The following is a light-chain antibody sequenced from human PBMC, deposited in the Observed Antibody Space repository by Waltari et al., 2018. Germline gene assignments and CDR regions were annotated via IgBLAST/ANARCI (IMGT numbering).Light chain of an antibody. Sequence: QSALTQPPSASGSPGQSVTISCTGTSSAVGGYNYVSWYQQHPGKAPKLMIYEVSKRPSGVPDRFSGSKSGNTASLTVSGLQAEDEADYYCSSYAGSYYVFGTGTKVTVL. CDR3: SSYAGSYYV. CDR2: EVS. CDR1: SSAVGGYNY. V-gene: IGLV2-8*01. J-gene: IGLJ1*01.